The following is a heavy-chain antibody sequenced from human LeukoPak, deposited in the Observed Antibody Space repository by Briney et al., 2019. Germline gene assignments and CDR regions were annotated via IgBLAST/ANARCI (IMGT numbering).Heavy chain of an antibody. CDR2: ISGSGGST. V-gene: IGHV3-23*01. CDR3: AKDKNYQNYFDY. Sequence: GGSLRLSSAASGFIFSNCGMSWGRQAPGKGLEWVSLISGSGGSTYYADSVKGRFTISRDNSKNTLYLQMNSLRAEDTAVYYCAKDKNYQNYFDYLGQGTLVTVSS. J-gene: IGHJ4*02. CDR1: GFIFSNCG. D-gene: IGHD1-7*01.